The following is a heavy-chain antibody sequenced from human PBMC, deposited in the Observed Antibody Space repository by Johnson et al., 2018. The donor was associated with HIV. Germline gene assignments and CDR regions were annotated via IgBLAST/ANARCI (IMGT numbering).Heavy chain of an antibody. J-gene: IGHJ3*02. V-gene: IGHV3-74*02. CDR3: ARSPYSSGWYNGFQWAFDI. Sequence: VQLVESGGGLVQPGGSLRLSCAASGFTFSSYWMHWVRQAPGKGLVWVSRINSDGSSTSYADSVKGRFTVSRDSSKNKLYLQMNSLRAEDTAVYYCARSPYSSGWYNGFQWAFDIWGQGTMVTVSS. CDR2: INSDGSST. D-gene: IGHD6-13*01. CDR1: GFTFSSYW.